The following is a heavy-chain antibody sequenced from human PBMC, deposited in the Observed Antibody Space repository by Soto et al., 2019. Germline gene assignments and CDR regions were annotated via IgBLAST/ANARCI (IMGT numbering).Heavy chain of an antibody. CDR2: IYWRGTQ. CDR3: IHRGEGRRHIQY. D-gene: IGHD2-15*01. Sequence: QITLQESGPSVVKPTQTLTLTCGVSGFSFNDSGVAVGWVRQTPSQALEWLGLIYWRGTQRYGPSLDTRLTITKDSSNNQVVLTMSNMAPVDTGTYFCIHRGEGRRHIQYRGQGALVTVAS. J-gene: IGHJ4*02. V-gene: IGHV2-5*05. CDR1: GFSFNDSGVA.